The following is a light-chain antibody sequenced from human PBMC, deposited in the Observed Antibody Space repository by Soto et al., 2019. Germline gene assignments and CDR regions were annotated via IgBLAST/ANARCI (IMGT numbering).Light chain of an antibody. V-gene: IGKV3D-20*01. CDR2: DAA. J-gene: IGKJ2*01. CDR3: QQYGTAPYT. Sequence: EIVLTQSPGTLSLSPGERASLSCGASQSVRTSLAWYHHKPGLAPRLLIYDAASRATGIPDRFSGSGSGTDFSVTISRLEPEEFAVYYCQQYGTAPYTFGQGTKLEIK. CDR1: QSVRTS.